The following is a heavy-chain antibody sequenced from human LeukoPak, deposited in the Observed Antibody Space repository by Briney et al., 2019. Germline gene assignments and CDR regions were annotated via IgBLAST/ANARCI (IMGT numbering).Heavy chain of an antibody. Sequence: SETLSLTCTVSGGSISSYYWSWIRQPPGKGLEWIGYIYYSGSPNYNPSLKSRVTISVDTSKNQFSLKLSSVTAADTAVYYCARLATDYDFWSGYYTSQTTHFYYYMDVWGKGTTVTVSS. CDR3: ARLATDYDFWSGYYTSQTTHFYYYMDV. CDR2: IYYSGSP. V-gene: IGHV4-59*08. J-gene: IGHJ6*03. CDR1: GGSISSYY. D-gene: IGHD3-3*01.